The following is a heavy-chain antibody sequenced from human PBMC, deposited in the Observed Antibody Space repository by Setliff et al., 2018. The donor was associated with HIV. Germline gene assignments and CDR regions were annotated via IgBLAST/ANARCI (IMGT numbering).Heavy chain of an antibody. V-gene: IGHV4-59*11. CDR1: GVSISSHY. CDR2: IYYNGNT. J-gene: IGHJ4*02. Sequence: SETLSLTCTVSGVSISSHYWSWIRLPPGKGLEWIGTIYYNGNTNYNPSLKSRVAISVDTSKNLFSLKMNSVTPADTAVYYCARGIENFWSGYIRWGQGTLVTVSS. D-gene: IGHD3-3*01. CDR3: ARGIENFWSGYIR.